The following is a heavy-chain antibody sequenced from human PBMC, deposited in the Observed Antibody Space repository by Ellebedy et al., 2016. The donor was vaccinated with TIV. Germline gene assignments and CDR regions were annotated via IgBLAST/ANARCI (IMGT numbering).Heavy chain of an antibody. V-gene: IGHV3-30*02. CDR2: IQFDGTKE. CDR3: VTDVTHYYGSGNYETRFY. Sequence: GESLKISCAASGLTFSRHWMKWVRQAPGKGLEWVAFIQFDGTKENYADSVKGRFAISRDNVNNILYLQMSDLRVEDTAVYYCVTDVTHYYGSGNYETRFYWGRGTLVTVST. J-gene: IGHJ4*02. CDR1: GLTFSRHW. D-gene: IGHD3-10*01.